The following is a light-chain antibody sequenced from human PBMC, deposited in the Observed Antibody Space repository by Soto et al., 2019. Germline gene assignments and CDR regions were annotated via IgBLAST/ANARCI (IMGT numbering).Light chain of an antibody. CDR1: QTVXSW. V-gene: IGKV1-5*03. Sequence: DILLKQSASAVCRFVGESVPITCRASQTVXSWFDWCQQKPGKAPQIPTDKASTLKAGCPSRLSGSGSGTEFTLTISSLQPEDFEAYYCQHYNIYSEAFGQGTKVDIK. CDR2: KAS. CDR3: QHYNIYSEA. J-gene: IGKJ1*01.